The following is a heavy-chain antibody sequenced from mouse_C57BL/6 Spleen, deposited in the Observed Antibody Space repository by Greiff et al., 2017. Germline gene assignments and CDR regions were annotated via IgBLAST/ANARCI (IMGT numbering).Heavy chain of an antibody. CDR1: GFTFSDYG. J-gene: IGHJ3*01. V-gene: IGHV5-17*01. D-gene: IGHD2-1*01. Sequence: EVMLVESGGGLVKPGGSLKLSCAASGFTFSDYGMHWVRQAPEKGLEWVAYISSGSSTIYYADTVKGRFTISRDNAKNTLFLQMTSLRSEDTAMYYCARGGNYRFAYWGQGTLVTVSA. CDR2: ISSGSSTI. CDR3: ARGGNYRFAY.